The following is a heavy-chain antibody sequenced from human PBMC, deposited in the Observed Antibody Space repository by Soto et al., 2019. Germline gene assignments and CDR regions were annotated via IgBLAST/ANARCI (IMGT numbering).Heavy chain of an antibody. Sequence: GGSLRLSCAASGFTFSSYAMSWVRQAPGKGLEWVSAISGSGGSTYYADSVKGRFTISRDNSKNTLYLQMNSLRAEDTAVYYCAKVGGYGDYVPEYYFDYWGQGTLVTVSS. D-gene: IGHD4-17*01. CDR1: GFTFSSYA. V-gene: IGHV3-23*01. J-gene: IGHJ4*02. CDR3: AKVGGYGDYVPEYYFDY. CDR2: ISGSGGST.